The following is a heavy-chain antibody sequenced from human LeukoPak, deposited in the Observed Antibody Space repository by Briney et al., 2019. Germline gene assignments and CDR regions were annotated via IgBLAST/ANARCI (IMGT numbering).Heavy chain of an antibody. V-gene: IGHV1-18*01. CDR1: GYTFTSYG. CDR3: ARGLLGDY. D-gene: IGHD7-27*01. J-gene: IGHJ4*02. Sequence: ASVKVSCKASGYTFTSYGISWVRQAPGQGLEWMGWINFYNGNIDYAQKLQGRVTMTTDTSTSTAYMELRSLRSDDTAVYHCARGLLGDYWGQGTLVTVSS. CDR2: INFYNGNI.